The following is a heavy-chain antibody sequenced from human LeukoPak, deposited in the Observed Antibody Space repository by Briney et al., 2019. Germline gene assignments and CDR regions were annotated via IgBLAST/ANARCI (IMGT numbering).Heavy chain of an antibody. V-gene: IGHV3-74*01. J-gene: IGHJ5*02. CDR3: ARDVPHNWFDT. CDR2: INSDGGGA. Sequence: GGSLRLSCAASGITFGNNWMHWVRQGPGKGLVWISRINSDGGGAIYADSVKGRFTVSRDNAKNTLYLQMNSLRAEDTAVYYCARDVPHNWFDTWGQGTLVTVAS. CDR1: GITFGNNW.